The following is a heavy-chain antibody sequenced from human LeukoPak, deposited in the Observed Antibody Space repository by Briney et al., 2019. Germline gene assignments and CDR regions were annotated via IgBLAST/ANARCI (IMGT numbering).Heavy chain of an antibody. D-gene: IGHD3-3*01. CDR1: GFTFTRNC. CDR2: IPHDGSNA. V-gene: IGHV3-30-3*01. Sequence: GKSLSLSCVASGFTFTRNCMHWVRQAPGKGLEWVAAIPHDGSNAYYADSVKGRFTISRDDSKNTQYLQMNSLRIEDSAVYYCATGSDFYYASWGQGTLVTVSS. J-gene: IGHJ5*02. CDR3: ATGSDFYYAS.